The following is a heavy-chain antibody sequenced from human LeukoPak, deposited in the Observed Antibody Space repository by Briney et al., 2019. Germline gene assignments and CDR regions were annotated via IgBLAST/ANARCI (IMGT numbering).Heavy chain of an antibody. J-gene: IGHJ4*02. CDR3: ATYRQVLLPFES. Sequence: GGSLRLSCAASGFTFSSYAMHWVRQAPGKGLEWVAVISYDGSNKYYADSVKGRFTISRDNSKNTLYLQMNRLRAEDTAMYYCATYRQVLLPFESWGQGTLVTVSS. V-gene: IGHV3-30*04. CDR1: GFTFSSYA. D-gene: IGHD2-8*02. CDR2: ISYDGSNK.